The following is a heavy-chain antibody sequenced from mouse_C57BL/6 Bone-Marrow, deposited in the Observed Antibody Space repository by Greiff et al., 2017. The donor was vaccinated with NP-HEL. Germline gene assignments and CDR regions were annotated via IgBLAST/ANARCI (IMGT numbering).Heavy chain of an antibody. J-gene: IGHJ4*01. CDR2: IYPRSGNT. CDR1: GYTFTSYG. CDR3: ARRAYSNYAMDY. D-gene: IGHD2-5*01. V-gene: IGHV1-81*01. Sequence: QVQLQQSGAELARPGASVKLSCKASGYTFTSYGISWVKQRTGQGLEWIGEIYPRSGNTYYNEKFKGKATLTADKSSSTAYMELRSLTSEDSAVYFCARRAYSNYAMDYWGQGTSVTVSS.